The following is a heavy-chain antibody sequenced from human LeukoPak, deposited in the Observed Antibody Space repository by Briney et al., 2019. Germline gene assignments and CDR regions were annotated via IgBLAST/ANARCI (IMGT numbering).Heavy chain of an antibody. D-gene: IGHD2-8*01. CDR2: IIPIFGTA. V-gene: IGHV1-69*13. J-gene: IGHJ5*02. CDR1: GGTFSSYA. CDR3: ARGGYCTNGVCLNWFDP. Sequence: ASVNVSCKASGGTFSSYAISWVRQAPGQGLEWMGGIIPIFGTANYAQKFKGRVTITADESTSTAYMELSSLRSEDTAVYYCARGGYCTNGVCLNWFDPWGQGSLVTVSS.